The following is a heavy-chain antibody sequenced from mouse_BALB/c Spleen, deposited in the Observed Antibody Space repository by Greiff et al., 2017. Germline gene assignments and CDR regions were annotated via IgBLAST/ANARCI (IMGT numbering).Heavy chain of an antibody. J-gene: IGHJ2*01. CDR2: ILPGSGST. V-gene: IGHV1-9*01. CDR1: GYTFSSYW. CDR3: ARRAGNRYYFDY. Sequence: QVQLQQSGAELMKPGASVKISCKATGYTFSSYWIEWVKQRPGHGLEWIGEILPGSGSTNYNEKFKGKATFTADTSSNTAYMQLSSLTSEDSAVYYCARRAGNRYYFDYWGQGTTLTVSS. D-gene: IGHD2-1*01.